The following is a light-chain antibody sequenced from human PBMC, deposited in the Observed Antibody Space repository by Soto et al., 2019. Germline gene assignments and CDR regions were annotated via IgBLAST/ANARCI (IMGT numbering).Light chain of an antibody. CDR3: QQYGSSPPIT. Sequence: EIVLTQSPGTLSLSPGERATLSCRASQSVSSSYLAWYQQKPGQAPRLLIYGASSRATGIPDRFSGSGSGTDFTLTIRRLEPEDFAVYYCQQYGSSPPITFGQGTQLEIK. CDR1: QSVSSSY. CDR2: GAS. J-gene: IGKJ5*01. V-gene: IGKV3-20*01.